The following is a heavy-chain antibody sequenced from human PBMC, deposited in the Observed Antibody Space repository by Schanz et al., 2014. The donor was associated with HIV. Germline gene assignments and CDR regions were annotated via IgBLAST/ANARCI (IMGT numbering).Heavy chain of an antibody. CDR2: ISTSRSYI. J-gene: IGHJ6*02. D-gene: IGHD5-12*01. V-gene: IGHV3-21*01. Sequence: EVQLLESGGGLVQPGGSLRLSCAASGFAFNSYAMSWVRQAPGKGLEWVSSISTSRSYIDYADSVKGRFTISRDNAKNSLYLQMNSLRAEDTAVYYCARDTADIVATITNYYYGMDVWGQGTTVTVSS. CDR1: GFAFNSYA. CDR3: ARDTADIVATITNYYYGMDV.